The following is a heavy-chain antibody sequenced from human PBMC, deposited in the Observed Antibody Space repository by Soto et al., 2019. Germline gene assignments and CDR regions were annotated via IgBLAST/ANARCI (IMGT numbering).Heavy chain of an antibody. J-gene: IGHJ4*02. CDR3: ARHHTRNLAARQITFDL. V-gene: IGHV4-4*09. CDR2: TFSRGSA. Sequence: PSETLSLTCTVSGDSIGNSHWSWIRQPPGKGLEWIGLTFSRGSATYNPSLKSRVTISVDTSKNQLSLKLTSVTAADTAVYFCARHHTRNLAARQITFDLWGKGTLVT. CDR1: GDSIGNSH. D-gene: IGHD6-6*01.